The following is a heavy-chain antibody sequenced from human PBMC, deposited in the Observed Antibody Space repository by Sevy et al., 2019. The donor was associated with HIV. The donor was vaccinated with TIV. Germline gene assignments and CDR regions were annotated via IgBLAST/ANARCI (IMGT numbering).Heavy chain of an antibody. J-gene: IGHJ4*02. Sequence: SETLSLTCTVSGGSISSYYWSWIRQPPGKGLEWIGYIYYSGSTNYNPSLKSRVTISVDTSKNQFSLKLSSVTAADTAVYYCARDSIAVAGRGFDYWGQGTLVTVSS. CDR3: ARDSIAVAGRGFDY. CDR2: IYYSGST. V-gene: IGHV4-59*01. D-gene: IGHD6-19*01. CDR1: GGSISSYY.